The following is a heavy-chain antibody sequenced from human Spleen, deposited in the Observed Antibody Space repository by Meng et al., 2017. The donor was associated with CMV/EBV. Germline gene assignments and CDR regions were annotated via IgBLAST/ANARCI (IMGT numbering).Heavy chain of an antibody. CDR3: TRLDSLDSSGYRSRYHWFDP. CDR2: LYPGDSDI. D-gene: IGHD3-22*01. V-gene: IGHV5-51*01. Sequence: FTYCWLAWGRRIDGTGLEGRGVLYPGDSDIRYSPSFQGQVTFSADKSISTAYLQWSTLKASDTAMYYCTRLDSLDSSGYRSRYHWFDPWGQGALVTVSS. CDR1: FTYCW. J-gene: IGHJ5*02.